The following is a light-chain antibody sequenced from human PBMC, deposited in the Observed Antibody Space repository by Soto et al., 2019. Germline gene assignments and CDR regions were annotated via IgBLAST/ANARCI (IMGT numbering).Light chain of an antibody. CDR2: EVS. CDR3: SSFTSTHTGV. Sequence: QSAQTQPASVSGSPGQSITISCTGTSSDVGGYNYVSWYQQYPGKAPKLMIYEVSNRPSGVSNRFSGSKSGNTASLTISGLQAEDEADYYCSSFTSTHTGVFGGGTKLTVL. CDR1: SSDVGGYNY. V-gene: IGLV2-14*01. J-gene: IGLJ3*02.